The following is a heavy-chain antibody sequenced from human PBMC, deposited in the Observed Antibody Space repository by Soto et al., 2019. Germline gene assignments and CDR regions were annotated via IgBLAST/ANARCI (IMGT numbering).Heavy chain of an antibody. Sequence: PGGSLRLSCVASGFTFSSYAMTWVHQAPGKGLEWVSAISGGDGSPSYADSVKGRFTISGDNSKNTLYLHMNSLRADDTAAYYCAKWHTYNYDSLAFSGFDCWGQGTQVTVSS. D-gene: IGHD3-16*01. V-gene: IGHV3-23*01. CDR2: ISGGDGSP. CDR3: AKWHTYNYDSLAFSGFDC. J-gene: IGHJ4*02. CDR1: GFTFSSYA.